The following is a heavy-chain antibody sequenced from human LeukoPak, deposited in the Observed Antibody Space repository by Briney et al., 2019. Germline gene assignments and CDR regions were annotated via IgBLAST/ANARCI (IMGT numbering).Heavy chain of an antibody. CDR3: ARGYDFYAFDI. D-gene: IGHD3-3*01. CDR1: GGSISSYY. CDR2: IYYSGST. Sequence: TSETLSLTCTVSGGSISSYYWSWIRQPPGKGLEWIGYIYYSGSTNYNPSLKSRVTISVDTSKNQFSLKLSSVTAADTAVYYCARGYDFYAFDIWGQGTMVTVSS. V-gene: IGHV4-59*12. J-gene: IGHJ3*02.